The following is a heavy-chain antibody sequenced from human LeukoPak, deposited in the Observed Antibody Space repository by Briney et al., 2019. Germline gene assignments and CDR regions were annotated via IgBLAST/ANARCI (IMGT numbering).Heavy chain of an antibody. CDR2: VDHTGST. D-gene: IGHD1-7*01. CDR3: ARENWNYLGPPFDP. CDR1: DDSITMYY. V-gene: IGHV4-59*01. Sequence: SETLSLTCSVSDDSITMYYWTWIRQPPGKGLEWIGYVDHTGSTNFNPSLNGRVSISRDTTKNLFSLRLRSVTAADTAVYYCARENWNYLGPPFDPWGQGSLVTVSS. J-gene: IGHJ5*02.